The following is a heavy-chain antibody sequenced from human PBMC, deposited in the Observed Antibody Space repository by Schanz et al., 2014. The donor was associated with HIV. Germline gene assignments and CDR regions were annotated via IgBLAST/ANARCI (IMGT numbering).Heavy chain of an antibody. D-gene: IGHD3-3*02. CDR1: GFTFSNYA. V-gene: IGHV3-30-3*01. CDR3: ARDPQHSFDI. Sequence: QVQLVESGGGVVQPGRSLRLSCAVSGFTFSNYAIHWVRQAPGKGLEWVAVISYDGNNKYYADSVKGRLTISRDDSKNTVYLQMNSLRAEDTAVYYCARDPQHSFDIWGQGTMVTVSS. CDR2: ISYDGNNK. J-gene: IGHJ3*02.